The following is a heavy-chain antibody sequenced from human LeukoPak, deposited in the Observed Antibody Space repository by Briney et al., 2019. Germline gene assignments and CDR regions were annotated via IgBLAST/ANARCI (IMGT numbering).Heavy chain of an antibody. CDR3: AKDRLSPGGYSGYDPHFDY. CDR1: GFTFSSYA. D-gene: IGHD5-12*01. CDR2: ISGSGGST. V-gene: IGHV3-23*01. J-gene: IGHJ4*02. Sequence: GGSLRLSCAASGFTFSSYAMSWVRQAPGKGLEWVSAISGSGGSTYYADSVKGRFTISRDNSKNTLYLQMNSLRAEDTAVYYCAKDRLSPGGYSGYDPHFDYWGQGTLATVSS.